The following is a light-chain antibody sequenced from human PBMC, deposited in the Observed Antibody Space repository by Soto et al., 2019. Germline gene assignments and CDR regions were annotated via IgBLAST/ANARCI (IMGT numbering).Light chain of an antibody. Sequence: QAVVTQEPSFSVSPGGTVTLTCGLSSGSVSTNYYPTWYQQTPGQAPRTLIYSTSTRSSGVPDRFSGSILGNKAALTITGAQADDESHYYCLLYMGSGVWVVGGGTKLTVL. J-gene: IGLJ2*01. V-gene: IGLV8-61*01. CDR1: SGSVSTNYY. CDR2: STS. CDR3: LLYMGSGVWV.